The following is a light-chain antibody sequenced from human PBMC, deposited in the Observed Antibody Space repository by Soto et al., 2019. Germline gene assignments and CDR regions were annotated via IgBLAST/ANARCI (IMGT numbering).Light chain of an antibody. CDR1: QSVSSSY. J-gene: IGKJ2*01. CDR2: GAS. V-gene: IGKV3-20*01. CDR3: QQYGSSYD. Sequence: EIVLTQSPGTLSLSPGERATLSCRASQSVSSSYLAWYQQKPCQAPRLLIYGASSRATGIPDRFSGSGSGTDFTLTISRLEPEDFAVYYCQQYGSSYDFGQGTKLEIK.